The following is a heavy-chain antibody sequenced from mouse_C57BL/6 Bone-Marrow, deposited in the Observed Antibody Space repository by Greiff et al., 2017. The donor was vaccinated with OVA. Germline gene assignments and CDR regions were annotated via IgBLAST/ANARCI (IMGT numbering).Heavy chain of an antibody. Sequence: VQLQQPGAELVKPGASVKISCKASGYSFTDYNMNWVKQSNGKSLEWIGVINPNYGTTSYNQKFKGKATLTVDQSSSTAYMQLNSLTSEDSAVYYCASITTVVEYFDVWGTGTTVTVSS. D-gene: IGHD1-1*01. CDR3: ASITTVVEYFDV. CDR1: GYSFTDYN. J-gene: IGHJ1*03. V-gene: IGHV1-39*01. CDR2: INPNYGTT.